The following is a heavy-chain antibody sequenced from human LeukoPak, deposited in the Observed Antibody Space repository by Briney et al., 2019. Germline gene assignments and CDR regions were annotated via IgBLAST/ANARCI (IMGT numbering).Heavy chain of an antibody. V-gene: IGHV4-38-2*01. Sequence: SEILSLTCAVSGYSISSGYYWGWIRQPPGKGLEWIGSIYHSGSTYYNPSLKSRVTISVDTSKNQFSLKLSSVTAADTAVYYCARLIVGGAFDIWGQGTMVTVSS. CDR3: ARLIVGGAFDI. D-gene: IGHD1-26*01. CDR2: IYHSGST. J-gene: IGHJ3*02. CDR1: GYSISSGYY.